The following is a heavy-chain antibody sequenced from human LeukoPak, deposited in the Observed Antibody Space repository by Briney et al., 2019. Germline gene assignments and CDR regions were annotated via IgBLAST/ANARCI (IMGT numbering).Heavy chain of an antibody. CDR1: GFTFSTYT. CDR2: ISSTSSYI. CDR3: ARVVTAGTVADY. D-gene: IGHD6-13*01. Sequence: GGSLRLSCAASGFTFSTYTMNWVRQAPGKGLEWVSSISSTSSYIYYADSVKGRFTIYRDNDKNSLYLQMNSLSAEDTAVYYCARVVTAGTVADYWGQGTLVTVSS. V-gene: IGHV3-21*01. J-gene: IGHJ4*02.